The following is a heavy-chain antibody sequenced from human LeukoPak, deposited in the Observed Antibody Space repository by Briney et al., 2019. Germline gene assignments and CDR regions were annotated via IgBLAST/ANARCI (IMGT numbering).Heavy chain of an antibody. CDR2: TSSDLNVK. D-gene: IGHD3-10*01. J-gene: IGHJ4*02. CDR1: GFTFSDYY. V-gene: IGHV3-30*03. Sequence: SGGSLRLSCAASGFTFSDYYMSWLRQAPGKGLEWVAVTSSDLNVKLYADSVKGRFTISRDNSRSTLYLQMNSLRPEDTAIYYCAREGYYGSGSPPSLYFDYWGQGTLVTVSS. CDR3: AREGYYGSGSPPSLYFDY.